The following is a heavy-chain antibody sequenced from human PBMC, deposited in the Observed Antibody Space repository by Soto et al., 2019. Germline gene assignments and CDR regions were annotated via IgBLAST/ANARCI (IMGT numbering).Heavy chain of an antibody. D-gene: IGHD2-15*01. CDR2: IDYSGST. CDR1: GGSVSSGSYY. Sequence: QVQLQESGPGLVKPSETLSLTCTVSGGSVSSGSYYWSWIRQPPGKGLEWIGYIDYSGSTNYNPTLKSRVTISVDTSKNQFSLKLSSVTAADTAVYYCARVGSLQNWFDPWGQGTLVTVSS. J-gene: IGHJ5*02. V-gene: IGHV4-61*01. CDR3: ARVGSLQNWFDP.